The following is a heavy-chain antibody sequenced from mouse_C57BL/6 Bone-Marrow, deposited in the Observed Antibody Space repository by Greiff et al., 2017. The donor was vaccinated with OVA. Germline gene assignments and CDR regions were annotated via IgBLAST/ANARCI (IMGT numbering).Heavy chain of an antibody. J-gene: IGHJ3*01. CDR3: ARGYSNGPAY. CDR1: GYTFTSYG. V-gene: IGHV1-81*01. CDR2: IYPRSGNT. Sequence: QVHVKQSGAELARPGASVKLSCKASGYTFTSYGISWVKQRTGQGLEWIGEIYPRSGNTYYNEKFKGKATLTADKSSSTAYMELRSLTSEDSAVYFCARGYSNGPAYWGQGTLVTVSA. D-gene: IGHD2-5*01.